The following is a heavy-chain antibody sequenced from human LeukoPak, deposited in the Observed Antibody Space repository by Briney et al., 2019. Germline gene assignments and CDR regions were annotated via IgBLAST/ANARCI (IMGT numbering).Heavy chain of an antibody. D-gene: IGHD2-21*01. CDR2: IYYSGST. J-gene: IGHJ6*02. CDR1: GGSISSYY. Sequence: SETLSLTCTVSGGSISSYYWSWIRQPPGKGLEWIGYIYYSGSTNYNPSLKSRVTISVDTSKNQFSLKLSSVTAADTAVYYCARIVVDDYYYYYYGMDVWGQGTTVTVSS. V-gene: IGHV4-59*01. CDR3: ARIVVDDYYYYYYGMDV.